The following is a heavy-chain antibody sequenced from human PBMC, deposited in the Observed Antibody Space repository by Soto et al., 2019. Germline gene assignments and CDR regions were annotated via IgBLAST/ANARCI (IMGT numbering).Heavy chain of an antibody. CDR2: ISAYDGNT. D-gene: IGHD3-10*01. Sequence: ASVKVSCKASGYTFTSYGISWVRQAPGQGLEWMGWISAYDGNTNYAQKLQGRVTMTTDTSTSTAYMELRSLRSDDTAVYYCATEHRFGELSYWGQGTLVTVSS. CDR1: GYTFTSYG. J-gene: IGHJ4*02. V-gene: IGHV1-18*01. CDR3: ATEHRFGELSY.